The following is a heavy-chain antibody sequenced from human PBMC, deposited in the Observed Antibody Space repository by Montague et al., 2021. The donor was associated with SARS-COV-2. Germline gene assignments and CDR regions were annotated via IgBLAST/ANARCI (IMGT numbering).Heavy chain of an antibody. D-gene: IGHD6-13*01. J-gene: IGHJ5*02. CDR3: ARILVAAAGSPFDP. CDR2: IDWDDDK. V-gene: IGHV2-70*11. Sequence: PALAKPTQTLTLTCTFSGFSLSTSGMCVSWIRQPPGKALEWLARIDWDDDKYYSTSLKTRLTISNDTSKNQVVLTMTNMDPVDTATYYCARILVAAAGSPFDPWGQGTLVTVSS. CDR1: GFSLSTSGMC.